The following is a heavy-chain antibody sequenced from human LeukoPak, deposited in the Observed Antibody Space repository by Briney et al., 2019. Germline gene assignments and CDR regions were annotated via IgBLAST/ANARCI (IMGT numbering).Heavy chain of an antibody. J-gene: IGHJ4*02. V-gene: IGHV4-34*01. CDR3: ARHYAPGIAAAGI. D-gene: IGHD6-13*01. CDR1: GGSFSGYY. CDR2: INHSGST. Sequence: PSETLSLSCAVYGGSFSGYYWSWIRQPPGKGLEWIGEINHSGSTNYNPSLKSRVTISVDTSKNQFSLKLSSVTAADTAVYYCARHYAPGIAAAGIWGQGTLVTVSS.